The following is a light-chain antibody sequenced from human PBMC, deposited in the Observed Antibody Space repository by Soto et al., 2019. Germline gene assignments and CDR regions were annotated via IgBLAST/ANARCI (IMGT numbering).Light chain of an antibody. CDR1: QSVSNN. Sequence: EVVMTQSPATLSVSPGERATLSCRASQSVSNNLAWYQQKPDQAPRLLIFGASTRATRIPAGLSGSGSGTEFTLNKSGQEPAVYVVYYCQQYNDRSSVAFGGGTKVETK. CDR2: GAS. CDR3: QQYNDRSSVA. V-gene: IGKV3-15*01. J-gene: IGKJ4*01.